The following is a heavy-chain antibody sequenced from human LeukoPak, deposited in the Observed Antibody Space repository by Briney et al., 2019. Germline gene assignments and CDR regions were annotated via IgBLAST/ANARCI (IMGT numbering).Heavy chain of an antibody. CDR1: GYTFTSYG. CDR3: ARDREDFWSGYFYYFDY. D-gene: IGHD3-3*01. CDR2: ISAYNGNT. J-gene: IGHJ4*02. Sequence: ASVKVSCKASGYTFTSYGISWVRQAPGQGLEWMGWISAYNGNTNYAQKLQGRVTMNTDTSTSTAYMELRSLRSDDTAVYYCARDREDFWSGYFYYFDYWGQGTLVTVSS. V-gene: IGHV1-18*01.